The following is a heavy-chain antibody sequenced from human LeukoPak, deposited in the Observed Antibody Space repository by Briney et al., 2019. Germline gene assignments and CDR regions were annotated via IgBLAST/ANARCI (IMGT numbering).Heavy chain of an antibody. D-gene: IGHD2-15*01. CDR2: MNPNSGNT. V-gene: IGHV1-8*01. Sequence: ASVKVSCKASGYTFTSYDINWVRQATGQGLEWMGWMNPNSGNTGYAQKFQGRVTMTRNTSISTAYMELSSLRSEDTAVYYCAKDFIVVVVAATNNWFDPWGQGTLVTVSS. CDR3: AKDFIVVVVAATNNWFDP. J-gene: IGHJ5*02. CDR1: GYTFTSYD.